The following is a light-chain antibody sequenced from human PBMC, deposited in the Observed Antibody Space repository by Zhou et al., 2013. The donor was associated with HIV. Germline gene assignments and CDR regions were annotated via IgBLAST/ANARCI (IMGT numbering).Light chain of an antibody. CDR3: MQGSQRPPT. J-gene: IGKJ2*01. CDR2: KVS. CDR1: QSLVYYDGNTY. Sequence: VVMTQSPLSLSVPLGQPASMSCTSSQSLVYYDGNTYLNWYHQRPGQSPRRLMFKVSHRDSGVPERFSAGGSGSNFTLEIAGVESEDVGTYFCMQGSQRPPTFGQGDQTGDQT. V-gene: IGKV2-30*01.